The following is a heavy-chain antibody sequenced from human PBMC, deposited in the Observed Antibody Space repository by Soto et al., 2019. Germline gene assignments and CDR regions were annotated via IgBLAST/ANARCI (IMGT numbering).Heavy chain of an antibody. D-gene: IGHD3-10*02. CDR3: ADLFAGFDI. Sequence: EVQVVESGGDLVQPGGSLRLSCVGSGFTFSSHWMHWVRQAQGKGLVWVAHITHDGSSATYADSVKGRFTISRDNAKNTLYLQMNTLRFEDTAVYYCADLFAGFDIWGQGTMVTVSS. V-gene: IGHV3-74*01. CDR1: GFTFSSHW. CDR2: ITHDGSSA. J-gene: IGHJ3*02.